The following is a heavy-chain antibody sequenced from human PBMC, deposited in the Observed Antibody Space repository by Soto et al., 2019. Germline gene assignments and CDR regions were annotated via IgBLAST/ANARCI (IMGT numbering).Heavy chain of an antibody. CDR2: TIPILAMS. Sequence: QVQLVQSGPEVKMPGSSVKVSCKASGDTFNSYTINWVRQAPGQGLQWMGRTIPILAMSNYALKFQGRVTITAANSTNTAYMELSRLRSDDTAVYYCAASYGSGSRAFDYWGQGTLVTVSS. J-gene: IGHJ4*02. D-gene: IGHD3-10*01. V-gene: IGHV1-69*02. CDR3: AASYGSGSRAFDY. CDR1: GDTFNSYT.